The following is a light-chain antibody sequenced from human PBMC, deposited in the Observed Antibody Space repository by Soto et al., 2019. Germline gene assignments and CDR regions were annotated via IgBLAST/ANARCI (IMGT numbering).Light chain of an antibody. CDR3: QQTYSTSRT. J-gene: IGKJ5*01. V-gene: IGKV1-39*01. Sequence: DIQMTQSPSTLSASVGDRVTITCRASQSISSWLAWYQQKPGKAPKLLIFAASNLQSGVPSRFSGSGSGTDFTLTISSLQPEDFATYYCQQTYSTSRTFGQGTRLEIK. CDR2: AAS. CDR1: QSISSW.